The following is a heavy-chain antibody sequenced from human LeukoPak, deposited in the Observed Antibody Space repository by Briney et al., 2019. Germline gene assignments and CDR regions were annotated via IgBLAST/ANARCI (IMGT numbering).Heavy chain of an antibody. J-gene: IGHJ6*02. V-gene: IGHV3-9*01. CDR2: ISWNSGSI. D-gene: IGHD2-15*01. CDR3: AKDGSGIYYYYGMDV. CDR1: GFTFDDYA. Sequence: GRSLRLSCAASGFTFDDYAMHWVRQAPGKGLEWVSGISWNSGSIGYADSVKGRFTISRDNAKNSLYLQMNSLRAEDTALYYCAKDGSGIYYYYGMDVWGQGTTVTVSS.